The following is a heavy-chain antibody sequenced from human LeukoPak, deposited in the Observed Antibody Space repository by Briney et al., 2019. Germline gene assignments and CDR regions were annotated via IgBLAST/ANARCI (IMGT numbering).Heavy chain of an antibody. D-gene: IGHD6-13*01. J-gene: IGHJ4*02. CDR2: IYHSGST. CDR3: ASRAAADFDY. CDR1: GGSISSSNW. Sequence: PSETLSLTCAVSGGSISSSNWWSWVRQPPGKGLEWIGEIYHSGSTNYNPSLKSRLTISVDKSKNQFSLKLSSVTAADTAVYYCASRAAADFDYWGQGTLVTVSS. V-gene: IGHV4-4*02.